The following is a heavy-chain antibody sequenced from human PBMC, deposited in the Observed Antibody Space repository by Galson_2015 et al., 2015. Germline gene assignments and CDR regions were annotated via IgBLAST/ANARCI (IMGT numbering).Heavy chain of an antibody. J-gene: IGHJ4*02. CDR3: AKGPSTTVVTRGYFDY. CDR1: GFTFSSYA. V-gene: IGHV3-23*01. Sequence: SLRLSCAASGFTFSSYAMSWVRQAPGKGLEWVSAISGSGGSTYYADSVKGRFTISRDNSKNTLYLQMNSLRAEDTAVYYCAKGPSTTVVTRGYFDYWGQGTLVTVSS. CDR2: ISGSGGST. D-gene: IGHD4-23*01.